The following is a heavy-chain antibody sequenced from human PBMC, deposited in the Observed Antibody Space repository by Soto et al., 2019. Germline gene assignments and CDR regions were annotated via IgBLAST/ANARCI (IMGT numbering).Heavy chain of an antibody. CDR3: AKDGGYGLPYYYYGMDV. D-gene: IGHD3-16*01. CDR2: ISGSGGST. CDR1: GFTFSSYA. V-gene: IGHV3-23*01. Sequence: GGSLRLSCAASGFTFSSYAMSWVRQAPGKGLEWASAISGSGGSTYYADSVKGRFTISRDNSKNTLYLQMNSLRAEDTAVYYCAKDGGYGLPYYYYGMDVWGQGTTVTVSS. J-gene: IGHJ6*02.